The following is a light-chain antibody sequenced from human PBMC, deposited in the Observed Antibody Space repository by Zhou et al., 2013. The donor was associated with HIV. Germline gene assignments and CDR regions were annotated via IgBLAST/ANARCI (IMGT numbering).Light chain of an antibody. CDR3: GSYADSSIWI. CDR1: SSDVGGYNY. V-gene: IGLV2-8*01. Sequence: QSALTQPPSASGSPGQSVTISCTGTSSDVGGYNYVSWYQQHPGKAPKLIIYEVSKRPSGVPDRFSGSKSGNTASLTVSGLQAEDESDYYCGSYADSSIWIFGGGTKVTLL. J-gene: IGLJ2*01. CDR2: EVS.